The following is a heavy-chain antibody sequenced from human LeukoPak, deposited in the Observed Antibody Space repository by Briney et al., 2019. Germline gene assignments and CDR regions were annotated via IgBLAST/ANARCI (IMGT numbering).Heavy chain of an antibody. Sequence: ASVKVSRKVSVYTLTELSMHWVRQAPGTGLEWMGGFDPEDGETIYAQKFQGRVTMTEDTSTDTAYMELSSLRSEDTAVYYCATAEVRGKAPYYYYYYMDVWGKGTTVTVSS. V-gene: IGHV1-24*01. J-gene: IGHJ6*03. CDR3: ATAEVRGKAPYYYYYYMDV. CDR2: FDPEDGET. D-gene: IGHD3-10*01. CDR1: VYTLTELS.